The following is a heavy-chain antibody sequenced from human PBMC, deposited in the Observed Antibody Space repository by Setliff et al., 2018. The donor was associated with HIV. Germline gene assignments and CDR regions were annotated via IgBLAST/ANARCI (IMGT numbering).Heavy chain of an antibody. Sequence: SETLSLTCTVSSGSISTYYWSWIRQPAGKGLEWIGRIYTSGSTNYNPSLKSRVTISVDTSKNQFSLKLSSVTAADTAVYYCARIDGEAADTNYWGQGTLVTVS. D-gene: IGHD6-13*01. V-gene: IGHV4-4*07. CDR3: ARIDGEAADTNY. J-gene: IGHJ4*02. CDR1: SGSISTYY. CDR2: IYTSGST.